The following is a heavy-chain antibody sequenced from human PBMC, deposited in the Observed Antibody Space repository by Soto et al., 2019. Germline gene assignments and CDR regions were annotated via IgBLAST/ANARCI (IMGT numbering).Heavy chain of an antibody. D-gene: IGHD6-19*01. CDR1: GGSISSYY. J-gene: IGHJ4*02. V-gene: IGHV4-4*07. Sequence: QVQLQESGPGLVKPSETLSLTCTVSGGSISSYYWSWIRQPAGQGLELIWLIYTSGSTNYNPSLKGRVNMSVDPSKNQFSLKLSSVTAADTAVYYCARDRGEPGPPSSVAGTSPFDYWGQGTLVTVSS. CDR2: IYTSGST. CDR3: ARDRGEPGPPSSVAGTSPFDY.